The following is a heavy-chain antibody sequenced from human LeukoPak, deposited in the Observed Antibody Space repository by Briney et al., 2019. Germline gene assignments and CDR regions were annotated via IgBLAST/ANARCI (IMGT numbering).Heavy chain of an antibody. CDR3: ARDSSGWGY. CDR2: IKQDGSEE. V-gene: IGHV3-7*01. Sequence: AGGPLRLSCAASGFTFSSYWMSWGRQAPGKGREWVGNIKQDGSEEYYADSVKGRFTISRDNAKHSLYLQMNSLRAEDTAVYYCARDSSGWGYWGQGTLVTVSS. J-gene: IGHJ4*02. D-gene: IGHD6-19*01. CDR1: GFTFSSYW.